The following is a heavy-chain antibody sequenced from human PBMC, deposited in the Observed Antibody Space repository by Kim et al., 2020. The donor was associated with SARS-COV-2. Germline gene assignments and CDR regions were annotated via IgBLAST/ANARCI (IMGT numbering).Heavy chain of an antibody. D-gene: IGHD3-22*01. CDR3: ARGITMIVL. J-gene: IGHJ3*01. Sequence: GSTYYADSVKGRFTISRDNSKNTLYLQMNSLRAEDTAVYYCARGITMIVLWGQGTMVTVSS. V-gene: IGHV3-66*01. CDR2: GST.